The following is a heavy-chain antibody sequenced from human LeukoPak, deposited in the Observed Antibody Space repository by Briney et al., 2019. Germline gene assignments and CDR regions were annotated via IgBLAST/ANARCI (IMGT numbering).Heavy chain of an antibody. D-gene: IGHD4-11*01. CDR1: GGSFSGYY. Sequence: SETLSLTCAVYGGSFSGYYWSWIRQPPEKGLEWIGEINHSGSTNYNPSLKSRVTISVDTSKNQFSLKLSSVTAADTAVYYCARADYSNSSFDYWGQGTLVTVSS. CDR3: ARADYSNSSFDY. CDR2: INHSGST. V-gene: IGHV4-34*01. J-gene: IGHJ4*02.